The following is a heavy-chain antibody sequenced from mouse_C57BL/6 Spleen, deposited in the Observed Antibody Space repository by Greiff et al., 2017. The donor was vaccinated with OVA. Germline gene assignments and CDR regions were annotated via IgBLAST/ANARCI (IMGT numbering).Heavy chain of an antibody. CDR1: GYSITSGYY. Sequence: ESGPGLVKPSQSLSLTCSVTGYSITSGYYWNWIRQFPGNKLEWMGYISYDGSNNYNPSLKNRISITRDTSKNQFFLKLNSVTTEDTATYYCASPYYDYWYFDVWGTGTTVTVSS. V-gene: IGHV3-6*01. J-gene: IGHJ1*03. CDR2: ISYDGSN. D-gene: IGHD2-4*01. CDR3: ASPYYDYWYFDV.